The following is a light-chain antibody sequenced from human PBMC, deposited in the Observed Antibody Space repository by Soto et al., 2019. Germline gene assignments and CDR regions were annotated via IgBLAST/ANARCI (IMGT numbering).Light chain of an antibody. CDR1: QSVTSGY. J-gene: IGKJ2*01. CDR3: QQYGTSPPMYT. Sequence: EIVLTQSPGTLSLSPGERATLSCRASQSVTSGYLGWYQQKPGQAPRLLIYGASSRATGISDRFSGSGSGTDFTLTISRLEPEDFAVYYCQQYGTSPPMYTFGQGTKVEIK. CDR2: GAS. V-gene: IGKV3-20*01.